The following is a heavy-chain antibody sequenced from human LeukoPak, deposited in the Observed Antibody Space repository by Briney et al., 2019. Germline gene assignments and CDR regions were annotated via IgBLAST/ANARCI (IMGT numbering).Heavy chain of an antibody. D-gene: IGHD2-8*01. J-gene: IGHJ6*02. Sequence: GASVKVSCTASGYNFISYYMHWVRQAPGQGLEWMGIINPSGGSTSYDQKFQDRVTMTRDTSTSTVYMELSSLKTEDTAVYYCAREDVVLVDAVRYYYSGLDVWGQGTTVTVSS. V-gene: IGHV1-46*01. CDR1: GYNFISYY. CDR3: AREDVVLVDAVRYYYSGLDV. CDR2: INPSGGST.